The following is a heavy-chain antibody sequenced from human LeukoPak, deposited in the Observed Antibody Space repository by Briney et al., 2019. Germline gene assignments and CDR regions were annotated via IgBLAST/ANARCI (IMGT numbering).Heavy chain of an antibody. CDR3: ARDHRESFYDFWSAFDP. D-gene: IGHD3-3*01. CDR1: GGSISSGNYY. J-gene: IGHJ5*02. CDR2: IYTSGST. Sequence: PSQTLSLTCIVSGGSISSGNYYWSWVRQPAGKGLEWIGRIYTSGSTNYNPSLNTRLTISLATSNNQFSLKLSSVTAADTAVYYCARDHRESFYDFWSAFDPWGQGTLVTVSS. V-gene: IGHV4-61*02.